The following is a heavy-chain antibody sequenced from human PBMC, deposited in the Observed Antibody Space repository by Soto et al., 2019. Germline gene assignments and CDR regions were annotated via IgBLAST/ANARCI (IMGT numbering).Heavy chain of an antibody. CDR3: AKDSNKYSSSLRGRYFDY. CDR2: ISGGGSNT. J-gene: IGHJ4*02. Sequence: LRLSCAASGFPFSSYVMSWVRQAPGKGLEWVSGISGGGSNTFYADYVKGRFTISRDNSKNTLLLQMNSLGAEDTAVYYCAKDSNKYSSSLRGRYFDYWGQGIGVTVYS. CDR1: GFPFSSYV. V-gene: IGHV3-23*01. D-gene: IGHD4-4*01.